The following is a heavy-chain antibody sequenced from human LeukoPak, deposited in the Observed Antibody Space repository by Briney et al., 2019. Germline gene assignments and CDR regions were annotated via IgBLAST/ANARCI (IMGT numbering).Heavy chain of an antibody. Sequence: SETLSLTCAVHGGSFSGYYWSWTRQPPGKGLEWIWEIIHSGSTNYNPSLKSRVTISVDTSKNQFSLKLSSVTAADTAVYYCAREGAIGVRGVIISGMDVWGKGTTVTVSS. V-gene: IGHV4-34*12. D-gene: IGHD3-10*01. CDR2: IIHSGST. J-gene: IGHJ6*04. CDR1: GGSFSGYY. CDR3: AREGAIGVRGVIISGMDV.